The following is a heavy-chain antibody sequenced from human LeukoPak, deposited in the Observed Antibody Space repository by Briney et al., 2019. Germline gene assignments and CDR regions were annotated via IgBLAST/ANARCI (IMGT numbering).Heavy chain of an antibody. CDR3: ASGSLGDGYGVGDYYQYMDV. Sequence: GASVKVSCKASGGTFNSYAISWVRQAPGQGLEWMGGIMPLFGTANYAQEFQGRVTFTTDESASTAYMEVSSPRSEDTAVYYCASGSLGDGYGVGDYYQYMDVWGKGTTVTVSS. J-gene: IGHJ6*03. D-gene: IGHD5-24*01. CDR1: GGTFNSYA. CDR2: IMPLFGTA. V-gene: IGHV1-69*05.